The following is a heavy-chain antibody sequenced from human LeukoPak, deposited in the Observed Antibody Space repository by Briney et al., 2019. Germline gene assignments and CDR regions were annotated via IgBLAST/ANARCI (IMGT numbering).Heavy chain of an antibody. D-gene: IGHD3-22*01. J-gene: IGHJ6*02. CDR3: AREESDDSSGYYQGYYYYGMDV. CDR2: ISSSSTYI. V-gene: IGHV3-21*01. CDR1: GFTFSSYG. Sequence: GGSLRLSCAASGFTFSSYGTHWVRQAPGKGLEWVSSISSSSTYIYYAASVKGRFTISRDNAKNSLYLQMNSLRAEDTAVYYCAREESDDSSGYYQGYYYYGMDVWGQGTTVTVSS.